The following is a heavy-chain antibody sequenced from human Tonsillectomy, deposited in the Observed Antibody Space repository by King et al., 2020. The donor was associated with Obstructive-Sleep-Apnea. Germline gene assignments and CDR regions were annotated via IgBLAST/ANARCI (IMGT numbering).Heavy chain of an antibody. D-gene: IGHD3-3*01. V-gene: IGHV3-30*04. CDR1: GFTFSSYA. Sequence: VQLVESGGGVVQPGRSLRLSWAASGFTFSSYAMHWVRQAPGKGLEWVAVISYDGSNKYYADSVKGRFTISRDNSKNTLYLQMNSLRAEDTAVYYCARALGSIFGVAPYGMDVWGQGTTVTVSS. CDR3: ARALGSIFGVAPYGMDV. J-gene: IGHJ6*02. CDR2: ISYDGSNK.